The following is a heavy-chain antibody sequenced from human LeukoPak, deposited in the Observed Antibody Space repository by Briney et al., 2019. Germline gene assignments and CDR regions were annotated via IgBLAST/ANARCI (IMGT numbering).Heavy chain of an antibody. CDR3: ARGYSQWLAYYFDY. CDR2: TIPIFGTA. V-gene: IGHV1-69*13. CDR1: GGTFSSYA. D-gene: IGHD6-19*01. Sequence: SVKVSCKASGGTFSSYAISWVRQAPGQGLEWMGGTIPIFGTANYAQKFQGRVTITADESTSTAYMELSSLRSEDTAVYYCARGYSQWLAYYFDYWGQGTLVTVSS. J-gene: IGHJ4*02.